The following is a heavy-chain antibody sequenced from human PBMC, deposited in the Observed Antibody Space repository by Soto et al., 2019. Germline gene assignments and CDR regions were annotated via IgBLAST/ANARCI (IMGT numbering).Heavy chain of an antibody. CDR3: AKLPTVYYYDSSGYYYCYFDY. CDR2: ISGSGGST. V-gene: IGHV3-23*01. CDR1: GFTFSSYA. D-gene: IGHD3-22*01. Sequence: GGSLRLSCAASGFTFSSYAMSWVRQAPGKGLEWVPAISGSGGSTYYADSVKGRFTISRDNSKNTLYPQMNSLRAEDTAVYYCAKLPTVYYYDSSGYYYCYFDYWGQGTLVTVSS. J-gene: IGHJ4*02.